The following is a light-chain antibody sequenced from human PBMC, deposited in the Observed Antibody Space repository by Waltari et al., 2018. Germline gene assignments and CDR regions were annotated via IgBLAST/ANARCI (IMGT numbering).Light chain of an antibody. J-gene: IGLJ3*02. CDR3: QVWDDTNNSGV. CDR1: NIETKR. CDR2: YDS. Sequence: YVVTPPPSVSVAPGKTARLTCEGENIETKRGNWYQQKAGQAPLLVMFYDSDRPSGIPERFSGSNSGSTATLTINWVEPGDEADYHCQVWDDTNNSGVFGGGTKLTVL. V-gene: IGLV3-21*04.